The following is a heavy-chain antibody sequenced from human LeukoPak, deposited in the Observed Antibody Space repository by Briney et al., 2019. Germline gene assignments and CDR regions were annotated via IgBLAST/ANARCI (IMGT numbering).Heavy chain of an antibody. D-gene: IGHD3-22*01. Sequence: SETLSLTCTVAGGSISSYSWSWIRQPPGKGLNWIGYIYYSGSTNYNPSLKSRVTISVDTSKNQFSLKLSSVTAADRAVYYCARVDSSGYYIDYWGQGTLVTVSS. J-gene: IGHJ4*02. CDR1: GGSISSYS. V-gene: IGHV4-59*01. CDR2: IYYSGST. CDR3: ARVDSSGYYIDY.